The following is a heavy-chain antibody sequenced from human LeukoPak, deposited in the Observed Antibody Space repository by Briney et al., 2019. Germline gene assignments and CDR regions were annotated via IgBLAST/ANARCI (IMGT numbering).Heavy chain of an antibody. CDR3: TRDMWGTSHY. Sequence: PGGSLRLSCAASGFAFSGYWMHWVRQAPGKGPVWVARISPDGRTTNYADSVKGRFTVSRDNAKNTLYLQISSLRAAEDTAVYYCTRDMWGTSHYWGQGTLVSVSS. V-gene: IGHV3-74*01. CDR1: GFAFSGYW. D-gene: IGHD1-14*01. CDR2: ISPDGRTT. J-gene: IGHJ4*02.